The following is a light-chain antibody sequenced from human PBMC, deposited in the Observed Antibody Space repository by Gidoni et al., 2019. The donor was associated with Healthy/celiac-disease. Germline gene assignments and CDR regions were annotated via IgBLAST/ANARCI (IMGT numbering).Light chain of an antibody. CDR3: MQAIQIPPWT. Sequence: DLSISPTPLPSPVTLGQPASISCRSSQSRVHSDGNTYFSWLQQRQGQPPRLLIYKISNRFSGVPDRISGSGAGTDVTLKISRVEDEDVGVYYCMQAIQIPPWTFGQGTKVEIK. J-gene: IGKJ1*01. V-gene: IGKV2-24*01. CDR2: KIS. CDR1: QSRVHSDGNTY.